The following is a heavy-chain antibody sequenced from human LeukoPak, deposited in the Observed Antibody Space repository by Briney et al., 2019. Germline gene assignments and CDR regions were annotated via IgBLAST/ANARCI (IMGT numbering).Heavy chain of an antibody. V-gene: IGHV1-18*01. J-gene: IGHJ4*02. CDR2: ISAYNGNT. D-gene: IGHD6-19*01. CDR1: GYTFTSYG. Sequence: ASVKVSCKASGYTFTSYGISWVRQAPGQGLEWMGWISAYNGNTNYAQKFQGRVTMTTDTSTSTAFMELRSLRSDGTAVYYCARADIRAIASSGWYGFDYWGQGTLVTVSS. CDR3: ARADIRAIASSGWYGFDY.